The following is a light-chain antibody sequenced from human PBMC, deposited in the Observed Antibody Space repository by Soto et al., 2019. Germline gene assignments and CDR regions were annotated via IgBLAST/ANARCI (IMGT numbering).Light chain of an antibody. CDR1: QSVISNY. V-gene: IGKV3-20*01. CDR3: QQYGSLPCT. J-gene: IGKJ2*02. CDR2: DSS. Sequence: EIVLTQSPSTLSLSPGERATLSCRASQSVISNYLAWYQQRPGQAPRLLVYDSSNRAAGIPDRFSGSGSKTEFTLTISRLEPEDFAVYYCQQYGSLPCTFGQGTNLEIK.